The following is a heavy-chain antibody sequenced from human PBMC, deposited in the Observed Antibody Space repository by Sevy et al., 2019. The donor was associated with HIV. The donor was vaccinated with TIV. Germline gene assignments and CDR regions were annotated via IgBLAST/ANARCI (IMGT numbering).Heavy chain of an antibody. CDR1: GFTFSNYA. V-gene: IGHV3-30*04. CDR3: AREAAEGPYGSGWYSNWFDP. CDR2: ISYDGSNK. Sequence: GGSLRLSCAASGFTFSNYAMHWVRQAPGKGLEWVAVISYDGSNKYNADSVKGRSTISKDNSKNTLFLQMRSLRAEDTAIYYCAREAAEGPYGSGWYSNWFDPWGQGTLVTVSS. J-gene: IGHJ5*02. D-gene: IGHD6-13*01.